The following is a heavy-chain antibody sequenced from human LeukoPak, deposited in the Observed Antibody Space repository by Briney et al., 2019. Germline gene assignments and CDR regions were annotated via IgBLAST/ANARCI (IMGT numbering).Heavy chain of an antibody. V-gene: IGHV4-59*08. Sequence: TSETLSLTCTVSGGSITSYYWSWIRQPPGKGLEWIGYIYYSGSTYYNPSLKSRVTISVDTSKNQFSLKLSSVTAADTAVYYCARFADPRTSYCRGGSCYDAFDNWGQGTMVTVSS. CDR2: IYYSGST. D-gene: IGHD2-15*01. CDR1: GGSITSYY. J-gene: IGHJ3*02. CDR3: ARFADPRTSYCRGGSCYDAFDN.